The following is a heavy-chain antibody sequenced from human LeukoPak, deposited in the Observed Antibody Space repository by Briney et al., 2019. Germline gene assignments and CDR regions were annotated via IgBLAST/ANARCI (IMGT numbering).Heavy chain of an antibody. D-gene: IGHD2-15*01. CDR1: GFTFSRYS. Sequence: GGSLRLSCAGSGFTFSRYSINWVRQAPGKGLEWVSSISSSSSYIYYADSVKGRFTISRDNAKNSVYLQMNSLRVEDTAVYYCARAPDIVVVVAAPDYWGQGTLVTVSS. V-gene: IGHV3-21*01. CDR3: ARAPDIVVVVAAPDY. CDR2: ISSSSSYI. J-gene: IGHJ4*02.